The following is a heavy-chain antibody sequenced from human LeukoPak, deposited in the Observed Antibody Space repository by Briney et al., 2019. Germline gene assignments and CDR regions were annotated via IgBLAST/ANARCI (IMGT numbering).Heavy chain of an antibody. Sequence: GGSLRLSCAASGFTFSSYEMNWVRPAPGKGLEWVSYISSSGTSMYYADSVKGRFTISRDNAKDSLYLQMSSLRAEDTAVYYCARVLGIVGGWGQGTLVTVSS. CDR3: ARVLGIVGG. J-gene: IGHJ4*02. D-gene: IGHD1-26*01. CDR1: GFTFSSYE. CDR2: ISSSGTSM. V-gene: IGHV3-48*03.